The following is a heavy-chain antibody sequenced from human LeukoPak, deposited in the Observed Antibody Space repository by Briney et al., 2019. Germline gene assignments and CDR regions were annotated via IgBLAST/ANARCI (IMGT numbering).Heavy chain of an antibody. Sequence: ASETLSLTCTVSGGAIRSYYWSWVRQPPGKGLEWIGYMYYSGSTKYNTSLKSRVTISLDTSKNHSSLELSSVIAADTAVYYCARGHYTSAWYWYFDLWGRGTLVTVSS. J-gene: IGHJ2*01. V-gene: IGHV4-59*12. D-gene: IGHD6-19*01. CDR1: GGAIRSYY. CDR2: MYYSGST. CDR3: ARGHYTSAWYWYFDL.